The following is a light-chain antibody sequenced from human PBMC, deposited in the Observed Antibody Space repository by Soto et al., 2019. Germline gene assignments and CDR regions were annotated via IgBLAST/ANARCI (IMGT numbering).Light chain of an antibody. CDR3: QPYNNWPLT. V-gene: IGKV1-39*01. CDR1: QSISTY. CDR2: GAT. J-gene: IGKJ4*01. Sequence: DIRMTQSPSSLSASVGDRVTITCRASQSISTYLSWYQQKPGKAPKLLIYGATRLQSGAPSRFTGSGSGTEFTLTISSLQPEDFATYSCQPYNNWPLTFGGGTKV.